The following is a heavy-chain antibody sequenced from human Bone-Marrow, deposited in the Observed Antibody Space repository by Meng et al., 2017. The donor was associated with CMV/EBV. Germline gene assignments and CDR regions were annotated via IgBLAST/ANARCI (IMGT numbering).Heavy chain of an antibody. CDR2: IKPEATGT. CDR3: AISRPKMDDAFDI. D-gene: IGHD5-24*01. J-gene: IGHJ3*02. V-gene: IGHV3-7*01. CDR1: GLPFRGYW. Sequence: ESLKISCAASGLPFRGYWMTWIRQTPGKGLEWVSNIKPEATGTYYVDSVKGRFTISRDNAKNSLYLQMNSLRVADTALYYCAISRPKMDDAFDIWGQGTMVTVSS.